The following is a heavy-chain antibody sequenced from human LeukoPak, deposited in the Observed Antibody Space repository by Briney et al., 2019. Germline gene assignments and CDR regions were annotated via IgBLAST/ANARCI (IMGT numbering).Heavy chain of an antibody. V-gene: IGHV1-18*01. J-gene: IGHJ4*02. CDR1: GYTFTSYG. D-gene: IGHD2-2*01. CDR3: ARDLEKGIVVVPAAMSD. Sequence: AASVKVSCKASGYTFTSYGISWVRQAPGQGLEWMGWISAYNGNTNYAQKLQGRVTMTTDTSTSTAYMELSSLRSEDTAVYYCARDLEKGIVVVPAAMSDWGQGTLVTVSS. CDR2: ISAYNGNT.